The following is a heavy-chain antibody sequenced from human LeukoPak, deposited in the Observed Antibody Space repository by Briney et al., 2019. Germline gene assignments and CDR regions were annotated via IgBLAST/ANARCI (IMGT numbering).Heavy chain of an antibody. Sequence: GGSLRLSCAASGSTFSRFAMSWVRQAPGKGLEWVSSISSSGSYIYYADSVKGRFTISRDNAKNSLYLQMNSLRAEDTAVYYCARDGGYYDFWSGYYLNWFDPWGQGTLVTVSS. V-gene: IGHV3-21*01. CDR3: ARDGGYYDFWSGYYLNWFDP. CDR1: GSTFSRFA. J-gene: IGHJ5*02. CDR2: ISSSGSYI. D-gene: IGHD3-3*01.